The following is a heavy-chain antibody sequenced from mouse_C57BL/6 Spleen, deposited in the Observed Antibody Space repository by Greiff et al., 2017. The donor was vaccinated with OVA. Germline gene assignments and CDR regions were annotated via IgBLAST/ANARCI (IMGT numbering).Heavy chain of an antibody. J-gene: IGHJ4*01. CDR3: ARSPFITTGAMDD. Sequence: VQLKESGAELVKPGASVKLSCTASGFNIKDYYMHWVKQRTEQGLEWIGRIDPEDGETKYATKFQGKATITADTSSNTAYLQLSSLTSEDTAVYYCARSPFITTGAMDDWGQGTSVTVFS. D-gene: IGHD1-1*01. V-gene: IGHV14-2*01. CDR2: IDPEDGET. CDR1: GFNIKDYY.